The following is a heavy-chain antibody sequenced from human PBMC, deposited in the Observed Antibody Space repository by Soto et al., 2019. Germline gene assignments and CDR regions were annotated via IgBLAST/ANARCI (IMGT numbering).Heavy chain of an antibody. CDR2: ISSSSSYT. D-gene: IGHD3-22*01. Sequence: VQLVESGGGLVQPGGSLRLSCAASGFTFSDYYMSWIRQAPGKGLEWVSYISSSSSYTNYADSVKGRFTISRDNAKNSLYLQMNSLRAEDTAVYYCARLRVDYYDSSGIDYWGQGTLVTVSS. V-gene: IGHV3-11*06. CDR1: GFTFSDYY. CDR3: ARLRVDYYDSSGIDY. J-gene: IGHJ4*02.